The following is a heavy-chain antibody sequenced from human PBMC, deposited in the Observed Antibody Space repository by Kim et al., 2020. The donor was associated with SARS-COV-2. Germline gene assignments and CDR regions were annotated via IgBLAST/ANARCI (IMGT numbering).Heavy chain of an antibody. CDR2: IAYDGSHI. CDR1: GFTFSAHA. CDR3: LAEIGSRSFDH. V-gene: IGHV3-30*04. J-gene: IGHJ4*02. D-gene: IGHD3-10*01. Sequence: GGSLRLSCAASGFTFSAHALHWVRQAPGKGLEWVAHIAYDGSHISYPDSVKGRFIISRDNTKYTLFLQMNSLRPEDTAVYYCLAEIGSRSFDHCGLGPLV.